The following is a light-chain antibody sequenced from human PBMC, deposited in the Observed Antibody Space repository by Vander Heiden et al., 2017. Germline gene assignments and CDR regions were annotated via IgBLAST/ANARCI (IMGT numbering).Light chain of an antibody. Sequence: DIQMTQSPSSLSASVGDRVTITCRASQSLGNSLNWYQQKPGKAPNLLIYTASSFQSGVPSRFSGSGSGTDFTLTIMSLQPEDLATYYCQQSYSLPYTFGQGTKLEIK. J-gene: IGKJ2*01. CDR3: QQSYSLPYT. V-gene: IGKV1-39*01. CDR2: TAS. CDR1: QSLGNS.